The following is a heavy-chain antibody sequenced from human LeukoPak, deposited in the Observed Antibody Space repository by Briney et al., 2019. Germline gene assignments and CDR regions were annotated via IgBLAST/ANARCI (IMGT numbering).Heavy chain of an antibody. D-gene: IGHD1-26*01. V-gene: IGHV3-21*01. CDR3: ARGGNYDFVGY. CDR1: GFTFSSYS. CDR2: ISYSSSYI. J-gene: IGHJ4*02. Sequence: GGSLRLSCAASGFTFSSYSMNWVRQAPGKGLEWVSCISYSSSYIYYADSVKGRFTISRDNAKNSLYLQMNSLRAEDTAVYYCARGGNYDFVGYWGQGTLVTVSS.